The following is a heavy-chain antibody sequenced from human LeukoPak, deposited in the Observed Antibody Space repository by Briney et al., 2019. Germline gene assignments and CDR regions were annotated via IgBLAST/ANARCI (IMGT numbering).Heavy chain of an antibody. CDR2: INHSGST. CDR3: ARGRGYCSSTSCYRLYYYYYGMDV. V-gene: IGHV4-34*01. CDR1: GGSFSGYH. J-gene: IGHJ6*04. Sequence: SETLSLTCAVYGGSFSGYHWSWIRQPPGKGLEWIGEINHSGSTNYNPSLKSRVTISVDTSKNQFSLKLSSVTAADTAVYYCARGRGYCSSTSCYRLYYYYYGMDVWGKGTTVTVSS. D-gene: IGHD2-2*01.